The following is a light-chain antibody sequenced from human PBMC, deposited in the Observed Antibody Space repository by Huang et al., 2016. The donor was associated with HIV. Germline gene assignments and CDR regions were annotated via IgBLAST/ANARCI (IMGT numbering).Light chain of an antibody. Sequence: DIQLTQSPSSLSASVGDTVTISCRASQNIDTFLNWYQQRIGRAPNLLIYYASTLQSGVPSRFTASGSWKGFTLTITNLQPEYFAVYSCQQSFEAPITFGQGTRL. V-gene: IGKV1-39*01. CDR1: QNIDTF. CDR2: YAS. CDR3: QQSFEAPIT. J-gene: IGKJ5*01.